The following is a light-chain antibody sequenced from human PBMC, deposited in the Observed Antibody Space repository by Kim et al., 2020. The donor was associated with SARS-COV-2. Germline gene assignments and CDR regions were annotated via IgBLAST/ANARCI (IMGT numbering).Light chain of an antibody. Sequence: FSPGASATLYCTASPSARHFFAWYQQTPGQAPRLLIYDASNKATGIPSRFSGSWSGTGFTLTISRLEPEVFAVYYCQQRSDWPLTFGGGTKVDIK. CDR3: QQRSDWPLT. CDR2: DAS. V-gene: IGKV3-11*01. CDR1: PSARHF. J-gene: IGKJ4*01.